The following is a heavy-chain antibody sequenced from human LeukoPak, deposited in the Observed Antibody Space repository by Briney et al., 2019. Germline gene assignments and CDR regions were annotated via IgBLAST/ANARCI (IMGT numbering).Heavy chain of an antibody. J-gene: IGHJ6*02. CDR2: ISGSGGST. Sequence: GGSLRLSCAASGFTFSSYAMSWVRQAPGKGLEWVSPISGSGGSTYYADSVKGRFTISRDNSKNTLYLQMNSLRAEDTAVYYCANNKQPRDYYYYGMDVWGQGTTVTVSS. CDR1: GFTFSSYA. D-gene: IGHD1/OR15-1a*01. V-gene: IGHV3-23*01. CDR3: ANNKQPRDYYYYGMDV.